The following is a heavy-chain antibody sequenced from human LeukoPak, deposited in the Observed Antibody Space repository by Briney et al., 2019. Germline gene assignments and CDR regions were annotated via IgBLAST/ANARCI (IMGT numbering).Heavy chain of an antibody. CDR3: ARHSVPFLWDY. CDR2: IYYSGST. CDR1: GGSISSYY. D-gene: IGHD3-10*01. Sequence: PSETLSLTCTVSGGSISSYYWSWIRQPPGKGLEWIGYIYYSGSTNYNPSPKSRVTISVDTSKNQFSLKLSSVTAADTAVYYCARHSVPFLWDYWGQGTLVTVSS. V-gene: IGHV4-59*08. J-gene: IGHJ4*02.